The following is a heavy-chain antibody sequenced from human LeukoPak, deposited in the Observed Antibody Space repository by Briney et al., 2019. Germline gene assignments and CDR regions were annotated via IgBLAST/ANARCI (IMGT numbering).Heavy chain of an antibody. Sequence: SETLSLTCTVSGASISSHYWSWIRQPPGKGLESIGYVYHSGTTNYNPSLKSRVAISVDTSRNQFSLKLSSMTAADTAVYYCARGSTRADDHWGQGTLVTVSS. CDR3: ARGSTRADDH. J-gene: IGHJ4*02. D-gene: IGHD2/OR15-2a*01. CDR2: VYHSGTT. CDR1: GASISSHY. V-gene: IGHV4-59*11.